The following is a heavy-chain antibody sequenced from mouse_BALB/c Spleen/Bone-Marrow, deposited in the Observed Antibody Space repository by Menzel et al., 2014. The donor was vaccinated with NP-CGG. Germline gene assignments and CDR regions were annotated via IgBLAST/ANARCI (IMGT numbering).Heavy chain of an antibody. J-gene: IGHJ2*01. CDR3: AREEGTYGNDFDY. CDR1: GYSFTGYN. Sequence: EVQLQQSGPELEKPGASVKISCKASGYSFTGYNMNWVKQSNGKSLEWIGNIDPYYGDSTYNQKFKGKATLAVDKSSSTAYMQLKSLTSEDSAVYYCAREEGTYGNDFDYWGQGTTLTVSS. CDR2: IDPYYGDS. V-gene: IGHV1-39*01. D-gene: IGHD2-1*01.